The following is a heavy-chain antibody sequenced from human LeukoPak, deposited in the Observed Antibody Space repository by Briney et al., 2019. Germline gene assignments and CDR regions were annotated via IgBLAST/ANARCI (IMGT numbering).Heavy chain of an antibody. CDR3: ARERRYYGSGSYTYYYCYMDV. J-gene: IGHJ6*03. CDR2: ISAYNGNT. CDR1: GYTFTSYG. D-gene: IGHD3-10*01. V-gene: IGHV1-18*01. Sequence: SVKVSCKASGYTFTSYGISWVRQAPGQGLEWMGWISAYNGNTNYAQKLQGRVTMTTDTSTSTAYMELRSLRSDDTAVYYCARERRYYGSGSYTYYYCYMDVWGKGTTVTVSS.